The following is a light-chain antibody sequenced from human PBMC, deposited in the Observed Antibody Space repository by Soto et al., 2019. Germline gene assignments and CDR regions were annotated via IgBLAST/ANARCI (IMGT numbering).Light chain of an antibody. CDR3: QHVYSFPHT. Sequence: DIRMTQSPSSLSASVGDGVTITCRASQFIGNYLNWYQHRPGKVPEVLIYGATTLQSGVPSRFIGSGYGTDVTLNISSLQPEDSATYYCQHVYSFPHTLGQGTKLEV. CDR1: QFIGNY. V-gene: IGKV1-39*01. J-gene: IGKJ2*01. CDR2: GAT.